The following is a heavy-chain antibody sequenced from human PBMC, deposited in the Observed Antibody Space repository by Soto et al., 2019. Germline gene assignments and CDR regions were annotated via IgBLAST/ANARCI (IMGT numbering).Heavy chain of an antibody. D-gene: IGHD2-2*01. CDR1: GFTFSSYW. CDR3: ARDLDIVVVPARFGMDV. V-gene: IGHV3-74*01. Sequence: PGGSLRLSCAASGFTFSSYWMHWVRQDPEKGLVWVSRINGDGISTSYADSVKGRFTISRDNAKDTLYLHMNSLGAEDTAVYYCARDLDIVVVPARFGMDVWGQGTTVTVSS. J-gene: IGHJ6*02. CDR2: INGDGIST.